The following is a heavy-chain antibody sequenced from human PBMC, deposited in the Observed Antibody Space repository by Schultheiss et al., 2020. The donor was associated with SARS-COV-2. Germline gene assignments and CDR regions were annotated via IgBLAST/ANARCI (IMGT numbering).Heavy chain of an antibody. J-gene: IGHJ4*02. CDR1: GFTVSSNY. Sequence: GESLKISCAASGFTVSSNYMSWVRQAPGKGLEWVSYISSSSSTIYYADSVKGRFTISRDNAKNSLYLQMNSLRAEDTAVYYCARDKNFWSGYYTLDFDYWGQGTLVTVSS. CDR3: ARDKNFWSGYYTLDFDY. CDR2: ISSSSSTI. D-gene: IGHD3-3*01. V-gene: IGHV3-48*01.